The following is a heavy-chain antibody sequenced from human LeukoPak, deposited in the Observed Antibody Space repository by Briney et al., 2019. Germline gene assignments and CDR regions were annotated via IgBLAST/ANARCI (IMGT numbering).Heavy chain of an antibody. J-gene: IGHJ4*02. V-gene: IGHV3-23*01. D-gene: IGHD1-26*01. CDR3: AREGTTTSFDY. Sequence: PGGSLRLSCTASGFTFGDYAMSWVRQAPGKGLEWVSAISGSASSTYHADSVKGRFTISRDNSKNTLYLQMNSLRADDTAVYYCAREGTTTSFDYWGQGTLVTVSS. CDR1: GFTFGDYA. CDR2: ISGSASST.